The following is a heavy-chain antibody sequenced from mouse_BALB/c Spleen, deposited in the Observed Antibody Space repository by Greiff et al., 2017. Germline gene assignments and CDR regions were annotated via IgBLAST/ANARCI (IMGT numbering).Heavy chain of an antibody. V-gene: IGHV1-15*01. D-gene: IGHD4-1*01. CDR2: IDPETGGT. Sequence: QVQLQQSGAELVRPGASVTLSCKASGYTFTDYELHWVKQTPVHGLEWIGAIDPETGGTAYNQKFKGKATLTADKSSSTAYMYLRSLTSEDSAVYACTRLTGTEGFANRGQGTVVTVAA. J-gene: IGHJ3*01. CDR1: GYTFTDYE. CDR3: TRLTGTEGFAN.